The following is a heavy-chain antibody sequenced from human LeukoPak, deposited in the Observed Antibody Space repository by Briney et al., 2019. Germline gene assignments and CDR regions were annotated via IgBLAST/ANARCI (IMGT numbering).Heavy chain of an antibody. Sequence: GGSLRLSCAASGLTVSSNYMSWVRQAPGKGLEWVSVIYSGGSTYYADSVKGRFTISRDNSKHTLYLQMNSLRAEDTAVYYCARDKEKAGTVPYYYYYGMDVWGQGTTVTVSS. V-gene: IGHV3-66*01. CDR2: IYSGGST. D-gene: IGHD6-19*01. CDR1: GLTVSSNY. CDR3: ARDKEKAGTVPYYYYYGMDV. J-gene: IGHJ6*02.